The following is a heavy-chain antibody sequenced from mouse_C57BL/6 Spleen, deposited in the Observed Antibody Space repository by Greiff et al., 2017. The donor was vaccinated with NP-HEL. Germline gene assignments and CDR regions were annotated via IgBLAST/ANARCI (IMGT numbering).Heavy chain of an antibody. CDR1: GYTFTSYW. J-gene: IGHJ2*01. CDR2: IHPNSGST. Sequence: VQLQQPGAELVKPGASVKLSCKASGYTFTSYWMHWVKQRPGQGLEWIGMIHPNSGSTNYNEKFKSKATLTVDKSSSTAYMQLSSLTSEDSAVYYCAREGNYQSYYFDYWGQGTTLTVSS. D-gene: IGHD2-1*01. CDR3: AREGNYQSYYFDY. V-gene: IGHV1-64*01.